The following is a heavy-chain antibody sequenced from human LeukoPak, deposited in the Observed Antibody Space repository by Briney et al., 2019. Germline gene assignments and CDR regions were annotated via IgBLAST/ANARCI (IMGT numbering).Heavy chain of an antibody. D-gene: IGHD6-6*01. CDR2: ISYDGSNK. Sequence: GGSLRLSCAASGFTFSSYAMHWVRQAPGKGLEWVAVISYDGSNKYYADSVKGRFTISRDNSKNTLYLQINSLRDEDTALYYCAKDPGEAPPGFYMDVWGKGTTATVSS. CDR3: AKDPGEAPPGFYMDV. J-gene: IGHJ6*03. CDR1: GFTFSSYA. V-gene: IGHV3-30*04.